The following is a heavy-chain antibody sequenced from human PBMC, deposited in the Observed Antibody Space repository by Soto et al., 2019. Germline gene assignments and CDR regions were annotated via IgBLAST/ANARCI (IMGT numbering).Heavy chain of an antibody. V-gene: IGHV1-69*12. J-gene: IGHJ6*02. Sequence: QVQLVQSGAEVKKPGSSVKVSCKASGGTFSSYAISWVRQAPGQGFEWMGGIIPIFATAKYAQKFQGRVTITADESTSTAYMELSSLRSEDTAVYYCAKGGLQFLRSPGRAMDVWGQGTTVTVSS. CDR3: AKGGLQFLRSPGRAMDV. CDR2: IIPIFATA. CDR1: GGTFSSYA. D-gene: IGHD5-12*01.